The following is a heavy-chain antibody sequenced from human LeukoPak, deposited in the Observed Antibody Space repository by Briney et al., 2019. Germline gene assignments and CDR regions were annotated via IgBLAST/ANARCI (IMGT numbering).Heavy chain of an antibody. D-gene: IGHD2-21*02. CDR3: ARDLGAPPATAIAGDY. CDR1: GGTFSSYA. V-gene: IGHV1-69*04. J-gene: IGHJ4*02. CDR2: IIPILGIA. Sequence: ASVKVSCKASGGTFSSYAISWVRQAPGQGLEWMGRIIPILGIANYAQKFQGRVTITADNSTSTAYMELSSLRSEDTAVYYCARDLGAPPATAIAGDYWGQGTLVTVSS.